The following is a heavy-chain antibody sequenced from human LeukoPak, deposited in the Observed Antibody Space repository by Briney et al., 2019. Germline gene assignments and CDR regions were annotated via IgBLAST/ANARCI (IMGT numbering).Heavy chain of an antibody. J-gene: IGHJ4*02. CDR3: AERIGSSTTQIDY. V-gene: IGHV3-23*01. Sequence: GGSLRLSCAASGFTFITYAISWVRQAPGKGLEWISGISSNGGNTYYADTLKGRVTITRNNSKSTVYLQMNSLRSEDTAVYYCAERIGSSTTQIDYWGQGPLVTVSS. CDR1: GFTFITYA. CDR2: ISSNGGNT. D-gene: IGHD2-2*01.